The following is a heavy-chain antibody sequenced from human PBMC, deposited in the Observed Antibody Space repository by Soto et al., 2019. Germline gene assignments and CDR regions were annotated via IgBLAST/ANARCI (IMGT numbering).Heavy chain of an antibody. D-gene: IGHD3-16*02. V-gene: IGHV1-18*01. Sequence: QGQLVQSGAEVKKPGASVKVSCKASGYTFTSYGSSWVRQAPGQGLEWMGWISAYNGNTNYAQKLQGRVTMTTDTSPSTAHMELRRLRSDDTAVYYCAREAEVGYDYIWGSYLVTWGQGTLVTVSS. CDR2: ISAYNGNT. CDR3: AREAEVGYDYIWGSYLVT. CDR1: GYTFTSYG. J-gene: IGHJ5*02.